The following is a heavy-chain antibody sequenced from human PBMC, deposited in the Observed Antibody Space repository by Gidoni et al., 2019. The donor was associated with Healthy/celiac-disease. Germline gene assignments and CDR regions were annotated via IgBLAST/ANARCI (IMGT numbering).Heavy chain of an antibody. CDR1: GFYLRIYA. V-gene: IGHV3-64D*09. J-gene: IGHJ3*02. CDR3: VKGGGYSYGEGAFDI. D-gene: IGHD5-18*01. Sequence: EGQLLESGGGLVKLGGSLRLSCSAAGFYLRIYAMHWVRLCPGKGLEYVSAISSNVGSTYYADSVKGRFTISRDNSKNTLYLQMSSLRAEDTAVYYCVKGGGYSYGEGAFDIWGQGTMVTVSS. CDR2: ISSNVGST.